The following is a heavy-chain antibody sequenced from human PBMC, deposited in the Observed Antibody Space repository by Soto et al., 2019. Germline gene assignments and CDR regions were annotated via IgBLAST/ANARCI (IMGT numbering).Heavy chain of an antibody. D-gene: IGHD1-26*01. CDR3: ASGGSSNWFDP. V-gene: IGHV4-30-4*01. J-gene: IGHJ5*02. Sequence: VQLQESGPGLVKPSQTLSLTCTVSSGSISSADYYWSWIRQPPGKGLEWIGYIYYTGSAYYNPSLKSRLTMAMXTSKNQFSLKVTSVTAADTAVYYCASGGSSNWFDPWGQGTLVTVSS. CDR1: SGSISSADYY. CDR2: IYYTGSA.